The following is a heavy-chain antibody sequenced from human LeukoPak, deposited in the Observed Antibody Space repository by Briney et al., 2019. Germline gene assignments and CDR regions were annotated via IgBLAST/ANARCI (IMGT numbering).Heavy chain of an antibody. D-gene: IGHD3-10*01. J-gene: IGHJ5*02. CDR3: AKDGAIWFGELRNWFDP. CDR1: GFTFSSYA. CDR2: ISGSGANT. V-gene: IGHV3-23*01. Sequence: GGSLRLSCAASGFTFSSYAMSWVRQAPGKGLEWVSAISGSGANTFYADSVKGRFTISRDNSNNTLCLQMNSLRAEDTAVYYCAKDGAIWFGELRNWFDPWGQGTLVTVSS.